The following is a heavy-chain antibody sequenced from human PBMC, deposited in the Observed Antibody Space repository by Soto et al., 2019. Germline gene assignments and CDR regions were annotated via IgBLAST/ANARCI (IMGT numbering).Heavy chain of an antibody. Sequence: EVQLLESGGGLVQPGGSLRLSCAASGFTFSTYAMNWVRQAPGNGLEWVSAISGSGGSIHYADSVKGRFTITRENSKNTLYLQMNRLRDEDTAVYHCVKGYWKGDVRGQGTTVTVSS. J-gene: IGHJ6*02. CDR3: VKGYWKGDV. CDR1: GFTFSTYA. D-gene: IGHD1-1*01. V-gene: IGHV3-23*01. CDR2: ISGSGGSI.